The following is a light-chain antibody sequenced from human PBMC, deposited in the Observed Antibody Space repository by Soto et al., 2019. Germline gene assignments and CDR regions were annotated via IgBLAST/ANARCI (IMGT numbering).Light chain of an antibody. Sequence: DIQMTQSPSSLSASVGDRVSITCRASQAINTYLNWYQKTPVKAPKLLIYAASSLQSGVPSRFSGSGSETHFSLTISSLQPEDFATYYCQQTFTTPRTFGQGTNLEI. J-gene: IGKJ2*02. CDR1: QAINTY. CDR2: AAS. CDR3: QQTFTTPRT. V-gene: IGKV1-39*01.